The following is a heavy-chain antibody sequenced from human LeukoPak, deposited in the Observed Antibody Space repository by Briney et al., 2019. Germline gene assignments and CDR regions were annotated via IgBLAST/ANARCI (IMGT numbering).Heavy chain of an antibody. CDR2: ISSGGSTI. J-gene: IGHJ4*02. CDR3: ARVGYSGWNLEY. V-gene: IGHV3-48*01. CDR1: GFTFSTYS. Sequence: PGGSLRLSCAASGFTFSTYSMSWVRQAPGKGLEWVSYISSGGSTIYYADSVKRRFTISRDNAKNSLYLQMNSLRAEDTAVYYCARVGYSGWNLEYWGQGTLVTVSS. D-gene: IGHD5-12*01.